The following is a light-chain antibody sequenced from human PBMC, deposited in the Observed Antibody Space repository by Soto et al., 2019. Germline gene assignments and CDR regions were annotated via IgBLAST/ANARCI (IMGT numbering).Light chain of an antibody. CDR2: EGS. Sequence: QSALTQPASVSGSPGQSITISCTGTSSDVGGYDLVSWYQQHPGKASKLIIYEGSKRPSGISNRFSGSKSGNTASLIISGLQGDDEGDYYCCAYVSSNTLLFGGGTKVTVL. J-gene: IGLJ3*02. CDR3: CAYVSSNTLL. V-gene: IGLV2-23*01. CDR1: SSDVGGYDL.